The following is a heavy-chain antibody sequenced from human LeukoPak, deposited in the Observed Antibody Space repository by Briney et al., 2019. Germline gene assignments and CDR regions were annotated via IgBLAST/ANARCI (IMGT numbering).Heavy chain of an antibody. Sequence: SQTLSLTCAVSGGSISSGDFPWSWIRQPPGKGLEWIGYIFHTGHTSYNPSLKSRVTISVDMSKYQLSVRLTSVTAADTAVYYCARGFYGAGSHFDYWGQGTLVTVSS. CDR2: IFHTGHT. CDR1: GGSISSGDFP. J-gene: IGHJ4*02. D-gene: IGHD3-10*01. V-gene: IGHV4-30-2*01. CDR3: ARGFYGAGSHFDY.